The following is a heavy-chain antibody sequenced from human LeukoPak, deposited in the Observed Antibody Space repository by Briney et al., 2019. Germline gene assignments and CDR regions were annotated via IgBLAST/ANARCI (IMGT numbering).Heavy chain of an antibody. D-gene: IGHD7-27*01. CDR1: GFTFRNYG. Sequence: GGSLRLSCAASGFTFRNYGMHWVRQAPGKGLEWVAVIYYDGSNQFCADSVKGRFTVSRDNYKNMFYVEMNSLRVEDTAMYYCARDRNWGKQTWHFDLWGRGTLVTVSS. CDR3: ARDRNWGKQTWHFDL. J-gene: IGHJ2*01. V-gene: IGHV3-33*01. CDR2: IYYDGSNQ.